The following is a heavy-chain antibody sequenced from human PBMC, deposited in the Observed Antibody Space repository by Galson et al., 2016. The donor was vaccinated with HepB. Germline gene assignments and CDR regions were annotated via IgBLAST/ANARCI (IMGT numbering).Heavy chain of an antibody. CDR3: TRLFGDPTPDHYYTDV. CDR2: IDPRDSWT. J-gene: IGHJ6*03. Sequence: QSGAEVKKPGESVKISCEASGYTFIKYWIAWVRQIPGKGLEYVGRIDPRDSWTSYNPSFQGHVTVSIDKSISTVFLQWSSLEASDTAIYYCTRLFGDPTPDHYYTDVWGKGTTVTVSS. V-gene: IGHV5-10-1*01. CDR1: GYTFIKYW. D-gene: IGHD3-3*01.